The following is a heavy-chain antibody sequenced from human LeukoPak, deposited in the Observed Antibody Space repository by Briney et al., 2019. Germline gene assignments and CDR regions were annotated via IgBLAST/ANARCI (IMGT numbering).Heavy chain of an antibody. V-gene: IGHV1-69*04. CDR1: GGTFSSYA. J-gene: IGHJ4*02. D-gene: IGHD1-26*01. CDR3: ARGHVGATTFPDY. CDR2: IIPILGIA. Sequence: EASVKVSCKASGGTFSSYAISWVRQAPGQGLEWMGRIIPILGIANYAQKFQGRVTITADKSTSTAYMELSSLRSEDTAVYYCARGHVGATTFPDYWGQGTLVTVSS.